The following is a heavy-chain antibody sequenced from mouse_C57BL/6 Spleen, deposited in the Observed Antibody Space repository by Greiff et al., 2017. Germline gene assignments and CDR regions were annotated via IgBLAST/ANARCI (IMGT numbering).Heavy chain of an antibody. CDR1: GYTFTDYY. J-gene: IGHJ4*01. CDR3: AREGSTTEGMDD. CDR2: IYPGSGNT. D-gene: IGHD1-1*01. Sequence: QVQLQQSGAELVRPGASVTLSCKASGYTFTDYYINWVKQRPGQGLEWIARIYPGSGNTYYNEKFKGKATLTAAKSSSTAYMKLSSVTTEDAAGYGRAREGSTTEGMDDGGKGTTGKVSS. V-gene: IGHV1-76*01.